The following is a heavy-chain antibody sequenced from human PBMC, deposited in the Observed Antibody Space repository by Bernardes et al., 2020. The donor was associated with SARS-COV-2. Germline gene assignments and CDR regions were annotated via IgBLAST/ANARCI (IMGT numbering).Heavy chain of an antibody. CDR1: GFTFSSYG. V-gene: IGHV3-33*01. D-gene: IGHD3-3*01. J-gene: IGHJ6*02. Sequence: GGSLRLSCAASGFTFSSYGMHWVRQAPGKGLEWVAVIWYDGSNKYYADSVKGRFTISRDNSKNTLYLQMNSLRAEDTAVYYCARDSFKYDFWSGYYPLYYYYGMDVWGQGTTVTVSS. CDR3: ARDSFKYDFWSGYYPLYYYYGMDV. CDR2: IWYDGSNK.